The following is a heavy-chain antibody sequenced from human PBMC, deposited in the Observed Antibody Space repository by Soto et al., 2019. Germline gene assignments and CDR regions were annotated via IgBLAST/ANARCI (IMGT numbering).Heavy chain of an antibody. CDR2: ISPTGNT. V-gene: IGHV3-23*01. Sequence: GGSLRLSCTALTGYAMSWVRRGPGKGLEWISTISPTGNTHYADSVEGRFTISRDDSKSTFYLQMNNLRADDMGVYYCAKDPSTGHADLWGQGPLVTVYS. D-gene: IGHD3-9*01. CDR1: TGYA. CDR3: AKDPSTGHADL. J-gene: IGHJ5*02.